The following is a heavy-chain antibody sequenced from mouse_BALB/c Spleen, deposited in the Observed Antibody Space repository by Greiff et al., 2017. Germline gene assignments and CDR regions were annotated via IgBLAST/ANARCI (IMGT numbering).Heavy chain of an antibody. CDR2: IYPGDGDT. D-gene: IGHD3-1*01. Sequence: QVQLQQSGAELVRPGSSVKMSCKASGYAFSSYWMNWVKQRPGQGLEWIGQIYPGDGDTNYNGKFKGKATLTADKSSSTAYMQLSRLTSEDSAVYFGARYARAMAWFAYWGQGTLVTVSA. CDR1: GYAFSSYW. CDR3: ARYARAMAWFAY. J-gene: IGHJ3*01. V-gene: IGHV1-80*01.